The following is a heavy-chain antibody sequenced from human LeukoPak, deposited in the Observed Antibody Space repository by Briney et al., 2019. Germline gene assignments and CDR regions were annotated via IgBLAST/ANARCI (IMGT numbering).Heavy chain of an antibody. CDR1: GFTFSSYS. V-gene: IGHV3-21*01. CDR2: ISSSSSYI. D-gene: IGHD3-22*01. J-gene: IGHJ4*02. CDR3: ARDLLSNYYDSSGYYYGVDY. Sequence: GGSLRLSCAASGFTFSSYSMNWVRQAPGKGLEWVSSISSSSSYIYYADSVKGRFTISRDNAKNSPYLQMNSLRAEDTAVYYCARDLLSNYYDSSGYYYGVDYWGQGTLVTVSS.